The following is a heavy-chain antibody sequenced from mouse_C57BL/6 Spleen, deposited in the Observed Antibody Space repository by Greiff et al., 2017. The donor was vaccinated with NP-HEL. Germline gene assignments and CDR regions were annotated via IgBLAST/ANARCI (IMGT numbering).Heavy chain of an antibody. D-gene: IGHD1-1*01. J-gene: IGHJ2*01. V-gene: IGHV1-50*01. Sequence: VQLQQPGAELVKPGASVKLSCKASGYTFTSYWMQWVKQRPGQGLEWIGELDPSDSYTNYNQKFKGKATLTVDTSSSTAYMQRSSLTSEDSAVYYCARRSYYGSSGDYFDYWGQGTTLTVSS. CDR3: ARRSYYGSSGDYFDY. CDR1: GYTFTSYW. CDR2: LDPSDSYT.